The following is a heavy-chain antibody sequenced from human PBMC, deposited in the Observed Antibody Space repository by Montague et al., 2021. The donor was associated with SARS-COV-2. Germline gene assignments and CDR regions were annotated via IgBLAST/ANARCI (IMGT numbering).Heavy chain of an antibody. J-gene: IGHJ4*02. CDR2: IDWDEDQ. CDR3: ARSYGDYRDSYFDY. V-gene: IGHV2-70*01. Sequence: PALVKPTQTLTLTCTFSGFPLNTSGMCVSWIRQPPGKALEWLALIDWDEDQYYSTSLKTRLTISKDTSKNQVVLTMTNMDPIGTATYYCARSYGDYRDSYFDYWGQGTLVTVSS. D-gene: IGHD4-17*01. CDR1: GFPLNTSGMC.